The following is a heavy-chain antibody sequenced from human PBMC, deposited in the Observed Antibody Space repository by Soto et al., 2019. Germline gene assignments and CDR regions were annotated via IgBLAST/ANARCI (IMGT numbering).Heavy chain of an antibody. CDR1: VVTLSSYS. CDR2: ISSSSSYI. CDR3: ARDVAVTMDSGMDV. Sequence: GGAVRLSCAACVVTLSSYSRKWVRQTPGKGLEWVSSISSSSSYIYYADSVKGRFTISRDNAKNSLYLQMNSLRAEDTAVYYCARDVAVTMDSGMDVWGQGTTVTVSS. J-gene: IGHJ6*02. D-gene: IGHD4-4*01. V-gene: IGHV3-21*01.